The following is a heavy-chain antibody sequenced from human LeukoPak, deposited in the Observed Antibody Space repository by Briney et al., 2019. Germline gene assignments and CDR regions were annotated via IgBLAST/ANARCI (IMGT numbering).Heavy chain of an antibody. J-gene: IGHJ5*02. CDR3: ARHRSYGSGRANWFDP. Sequence: SATLSLTCTVSGGSISSYYWSWIRQPPGKGLEWIGYVYTSGSTNYNPSLKSRVTISVDTSKNQFSLKLSSVTAADTAVYYCARHRSYGSGRANWFDPWGQGTLVTVSS. CDR2: VYTSGST. CDR1: GGSISSYY. V-gene: IGHV4-4*09. D-gene: IGHD3-10*01.